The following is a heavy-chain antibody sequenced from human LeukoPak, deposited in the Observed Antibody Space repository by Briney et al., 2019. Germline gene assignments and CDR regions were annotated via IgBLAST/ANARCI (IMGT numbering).Heavy chain of an antibody. V-gene: IGHV3-21*01. Sequence: KPGGSLRLSCAASGFTFSSYSMNWVRQAPGKGLEWVSSISSSSSYIYYADSVKGRFTISRDNAKNSLYLQMNSRRAEDTAVYYCARDLSPLNDFWSGPNWFDPWGQGTLVTVSS. D-gene: IGHD3-3*01. J-gene: IGHJ5*02. CDR1: GFTFSSYS. CDR2: ISSSSSYI. CDR3: ARDLSPLNDFWSGPNWFDP.